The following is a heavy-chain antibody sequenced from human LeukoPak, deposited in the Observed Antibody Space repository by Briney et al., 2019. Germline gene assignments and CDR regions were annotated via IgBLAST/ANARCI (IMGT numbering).Heavy chain of an antibody. J-gene: IGHJ4*02. Sequence: GGSLRLSCAASGITFSSNYMSWVRQAPGKGLEWVSVINGDDNTFYADSVKGRYIISRDSSKNTLDLQMNRLTVEDTAVYFCARQTPQGFDYWGQGNLVTVSS. CDR3: ARQTPQGFDY. CDR1: GITFSSNY. D-gene: IGHD1-14*01. CDR2: INGDDNT. V-gene: IGHV3-53*01.